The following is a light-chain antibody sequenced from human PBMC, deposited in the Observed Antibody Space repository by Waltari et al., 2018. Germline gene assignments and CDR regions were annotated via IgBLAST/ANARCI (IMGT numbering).Light chain of an antibody. V-gene: IGLV2-23*02. J-gene: IGLJ1*01. CDR1: SSHVANYNV. CDR3: CSYAGGTTYV. CDR2: EVS. Sequence: QPALTQPASVSGSPGHSLTLSCTGTSSHVANYNVVTWYQQYPGKAPKSIIYEVSEGPSGVSNRFSGSKSGNTASLTISGLQAEDEADYYCCSYAGGTTYVFGTGTKVTVL.